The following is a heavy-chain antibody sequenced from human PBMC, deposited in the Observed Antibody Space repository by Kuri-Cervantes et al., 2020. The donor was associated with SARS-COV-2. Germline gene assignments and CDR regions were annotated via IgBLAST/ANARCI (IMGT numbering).Heavy chain of an antibody. D-gene: IGHD1-26*01. CDR1: GFTFSSYG. V-gene: IGHV3-33*01. CDR3: ARFSKSGSYSENWFDP. J-gene: IGHJ5*02. CDR2: IWYDGSNK. Sequence: GESLKISCAASGFTFSSYGMHWVRQAPGKGLEWVAVIWYDGSNKYYADSVKGRFTISRDNAKNSLYLQMNSLRAEDTAVYYCARFSKSGSYSENWFDPWGQGTLVTVSS.